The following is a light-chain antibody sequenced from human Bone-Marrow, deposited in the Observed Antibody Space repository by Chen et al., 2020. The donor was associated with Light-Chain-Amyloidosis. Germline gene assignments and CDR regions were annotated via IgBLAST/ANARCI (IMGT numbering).Light chain of an antibody. CDR1: SNNVGDQG. J-gene: IGLJ2*01. CDR2: RSN. V-gene: IGLV10-54*01. Sequence: QAGLTQPPSVSKGLRQTATLTCTGNSNNVGDQGAAWLQQHQGHPPKLLSYRSNNRPSGISERLSASRSGNTASLTSVGLKPEDEADYYCSAWDSSLNTWVFGGGTELTVL. CDR3: SAWDSSLNTWV.